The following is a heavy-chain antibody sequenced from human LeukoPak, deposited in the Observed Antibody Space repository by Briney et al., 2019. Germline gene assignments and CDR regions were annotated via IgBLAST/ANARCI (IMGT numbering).Heavy chain of an antibody. Sequence: PSETLSLTCAVSGASITSYYWTWIRQPPGKGLEWIGYIYHTGNIKYNPSLKSRVTISVDTSKNQFSLKLSSVTAADTAVYYCARETSQKGAHYMDVWGKGTTVTVSS. CDR2: IYHTGNI. CDR3: ARETSQKGAHYMDV. D-gene: IGHD3-16*01. J-gene: IGHJ6*03. V-gene: IGHV4-59*01. CDR1: GASITSYY.